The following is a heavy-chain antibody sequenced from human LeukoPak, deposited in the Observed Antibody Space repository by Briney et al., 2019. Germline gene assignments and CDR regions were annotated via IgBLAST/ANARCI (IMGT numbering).Heavy chain of an antibody. CDR3: AKGPLGITMIVVVGRFDY. CDR1: GFTFSSYA. V-gene: IGHV3-23*01. D-gene: IGHD3-22*01. CDR2: ISGSGGST. Sequence: PGASLRLSCAASGFTFSSYAMSWLRQAPGKGLEWVSAISGSGGSTYYADSVKGRFTISRDNSKNTLYLQMNSLRAEDTAVYYCAKGPLGITMIVVVGRFDYWGQGTLVTVSS. J-gene: IGHJ4*02.